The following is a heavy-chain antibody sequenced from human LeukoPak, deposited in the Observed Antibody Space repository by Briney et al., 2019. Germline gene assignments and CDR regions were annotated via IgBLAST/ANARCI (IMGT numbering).Heavy chain of an antibody. D-gene: IGHD2-21*02. J-gene: IGHJ4*02. V-gene: IGHV1-2*02. CDR2: INPNSGGT. Sequence: ASVKVSCKASGYTFTGYYLHWVRQAPGQGLEWMGWINPNSGGTNYAQKFQGRVTMTRDTSISTAYMELSRLRSDDTAVYYCARGRVTATSPFDYWGQGTLVTVSS. CDR3: ARGRVTATSPFDY. CDR1: GYTFTGYY.